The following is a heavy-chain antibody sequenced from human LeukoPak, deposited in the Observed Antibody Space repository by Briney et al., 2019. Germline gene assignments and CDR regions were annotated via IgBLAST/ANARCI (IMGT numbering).Heavy chain of an antibody. CDR2: IYYSGST. J-gene: IGHJ4*02. Sequence: KPSETLSLTCTVSGGSISSYYWSWIRQPPGKGLEWIGYIYYSGSTNYNPSLKSRVTISVDTSKNQFSLKLSSVTAADTAVHYCTRGTTGWELLQGYYFDYWGQGTLVTVSS. CDR1: GGSISSYY. CDR3: TRGTTGWELLQGYYFDY. V-gene: IGHV4-59*01. D-gene: IGHD1-26*01.